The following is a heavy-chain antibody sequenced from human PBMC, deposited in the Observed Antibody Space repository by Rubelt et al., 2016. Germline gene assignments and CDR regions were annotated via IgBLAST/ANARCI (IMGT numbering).Heavy chain of an antibody. CDR1: SYA. Sequence: SYAMHWVRQAPGKGLEWVAVISYDGSNKYYADSVKGRFTISRDNSKNTLYLQMNSLRAEDTAVYYCASGPEFWSGYSPGGWFDPWGQGTLVTVSS. J-gene: IGHJ5*02. CDR2: ISYDGSNK. D-gene: IGHD3-3*01. CDR3: ASGPEFWSGYSPGGWFDP. V-gene: IGHV3-30*04.